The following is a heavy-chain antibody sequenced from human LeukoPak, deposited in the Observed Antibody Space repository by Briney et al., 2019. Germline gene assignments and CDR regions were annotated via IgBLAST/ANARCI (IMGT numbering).Heavy chain of an antibody. CDR1: GYTFTGYY. D-gene: IGHD5-18*01. Sequence: ASVKVSCKASGYTFTGYYMHWVRQAPGQGLEWMGWINPNSGGTNYAQKFQGRVTMTRDTSISTAYMELSRLRSDDTAVYYCARERWRRGYSYGYDYWGQGTLVTVSS. CDR3: ARERWRRGYSYGYDY. J-gene: IGHJ4*02. V-gene: IGHV1-2*02. CDR2: INPNSGGT.